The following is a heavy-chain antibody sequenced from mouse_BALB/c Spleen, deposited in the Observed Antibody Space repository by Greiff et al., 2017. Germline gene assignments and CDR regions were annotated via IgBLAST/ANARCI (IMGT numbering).Heavy chain of an antibody. Sequence: EVQLVESGGGLVKPGGSLKLSCAASGFAFSSYDMSWVRQTPEKRLEWVAYISSGGGSTYYPDTVKGRFTISRDNAKNTLYLQMSSLKSEDTAMYYCARRLRYYYAMDYWGQGTSVTVSS. J-gene: IGHJ4*01. CDR2: ISSGGGST. CDR1: GFAFSSYD. CDR3: ARRLRYYYAMDY. V-gene: IGHV5-12-1*01. D-gene: IGHD2-4*01.